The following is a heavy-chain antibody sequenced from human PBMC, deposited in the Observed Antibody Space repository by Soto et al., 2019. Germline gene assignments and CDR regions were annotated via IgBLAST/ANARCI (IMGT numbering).Heavy chain of an antibody. CDR3: ARSPAYGDYANLDT. D-gene: IGHD4-17*01. V-gene: IGHV4-4*07. CDR2: IYTTRSP. Sequence: QVQLQESGPGLVKPSETLSLTCTVSGDSVSKYYWNWIRQPAGKGLEWIGRIYTTRSPNYNPSLKSRVTMSVDTSKNQFSLKLNLSSVTAADTAVYYCARSPAYGDYANLDTCGQGNLVTVSS. CDR1: GDSVSKYY. J-gene: IGHJ5*02.